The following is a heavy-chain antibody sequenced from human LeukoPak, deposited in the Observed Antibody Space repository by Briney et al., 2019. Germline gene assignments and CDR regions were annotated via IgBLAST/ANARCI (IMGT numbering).Heavy chain of an antibody. J-gene: IGHJ6*02. CDR3: AAGIAVAGYYYYGMDV. D-gene: IGHD6-19*01. V-gene: IGHV3-13*01. Sequence: PGGSLRLSCAASGFTFSSYYMHWVRQAAGKGREWVSSIGTAGDTYYPGSVKGRFTISRENAKNSLYLQMNSLRAGDTAVYYCAAGIAVAGYYYYGMDVWGQGTTVTVSS. CDR2: IGTAGDT. CDR1: GFTFSSYY.